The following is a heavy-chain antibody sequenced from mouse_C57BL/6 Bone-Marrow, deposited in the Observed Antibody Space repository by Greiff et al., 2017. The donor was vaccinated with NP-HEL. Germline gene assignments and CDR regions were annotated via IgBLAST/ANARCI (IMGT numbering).Heavy chain of an antibody. CDR3: ARRYRGLYYYAMDY. J-gene: IGHJ4*01. V-gene: IGHV5-17*01. D-gene: IGHD2-12*01. CDR1: GFTFSDYG. Sequence: DVQLVESGGGLVKPGGSLKLSCAASGFTFSDYGMHWVRQAPEKGLEWVAYISSGSSTIYYADTVKGRFTISRDNAKNTLCLQMTSLRSEDTAMYYCARRYRGLYYYAMDYWGQGTSVTVSS. CDR2: ISSGSSTI.